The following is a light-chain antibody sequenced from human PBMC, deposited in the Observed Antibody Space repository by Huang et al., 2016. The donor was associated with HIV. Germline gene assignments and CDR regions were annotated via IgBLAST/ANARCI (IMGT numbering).Light chain of an antibody. CDR2: AAS. V-gene: IGKV1-39*01. CDR3: QQSDSTPYT. CDR1: QSFSSS. Sequence: DIQMTQSPSSLSASVGDRVTISCRSSQSFSSSLNWYQQRPGKAPKLRIYAASSLQSGVPSRVSGSGSGTDFSLTINSLQPEDFATYYCQQSDSTPYTFGQGTKLEIK. J-gene: IGKJ2*01.